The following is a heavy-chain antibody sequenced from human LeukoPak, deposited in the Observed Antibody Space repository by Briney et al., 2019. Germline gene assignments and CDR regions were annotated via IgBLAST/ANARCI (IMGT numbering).Heavy chain of an antibody. CDR1: GFTFSSYS. Sequence: AGGSLRLSCAASGFTFSSYSMSWVRQAPGKGLVWVSGINGSGTSTFYADSVKGRFTISRDNSKNTLYLQMNSLRAEDTAVYYCARRVDATRWFDPWGQGTLVTVSS. CDR2: INGSGTST. J-gene: IGHJ5*02. V-gene: IGHV3-23*01. D-gene: IGHD2-15*01. CDR3: ARRVDATRWFDP.